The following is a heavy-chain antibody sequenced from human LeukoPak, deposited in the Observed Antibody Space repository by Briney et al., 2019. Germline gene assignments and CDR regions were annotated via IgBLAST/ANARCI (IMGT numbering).Heavy chain of an antibody. J-gene: IGHJ4*02. V-gene: IGHV4-39*07. D-gene: IGHD3-22*01. CDR2: IFYTGNT. CDR1: GGSITSSNFY. CDR3: ARSYYDSSGYYIDQFYFDS. Sequence: SETLSLTCTVSGGSITSSNFYWGWIRQPPGKGLEWIGSIFYTGNTYYQPSLRGRLSISLDTSKNLFSLRLNSVTAADTAVYYCARSYYDSSGYYIDQFYFDSWGQGTLVTVSS.